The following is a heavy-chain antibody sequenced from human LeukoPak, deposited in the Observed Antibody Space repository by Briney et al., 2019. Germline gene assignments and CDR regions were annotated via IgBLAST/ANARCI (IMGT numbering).Heavy chain of an antibody. V-gene: IGHV3-30*03. Sequence: GRSLRLSCAASGFPFNNYGMHGVSRAPGKGWEGVAVISYDATDKYYADSVKGRFTISRDNAKNSLYLQMNSLRAEDTAVYYCARGSGATYSSSWYLDYWGQGTLVTVSS. J-gene: IGHJ4*02. CDR2: ISYDATDK. D-gene: IGHD6-13*01. CDR3: ARGSGATYSSSWYLDY. CDR1: GFPFNNYG.